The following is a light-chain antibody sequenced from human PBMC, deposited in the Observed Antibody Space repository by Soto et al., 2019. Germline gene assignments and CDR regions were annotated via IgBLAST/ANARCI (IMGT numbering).Light chain of an antibody. J-gene: IGLJ1*01. CDR2: EVT. CDR3: GSYTNVINSPSV. CDR1: SGDIGSYNR. V-gene: IGLV2-14*01. Sequence: QSVLTQPASVSGSPGQSITISCTGTSGDIGSYNRVSWYQQHPGKAPKLIIYEVTDRPSGVSNRFSGSKSGNTASLTISGLQAEDEAEYYCGSYTNVINSPSVFGAGPKATVL.